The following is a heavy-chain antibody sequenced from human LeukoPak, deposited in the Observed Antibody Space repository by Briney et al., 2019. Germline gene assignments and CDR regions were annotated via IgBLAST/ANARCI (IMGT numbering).Heavy chain of an antibody. CDR3: ARNAGDY. CDR1: GGFISDFY. CDR2: IYISGNT. D-gene: IGHD1-1*01. Sequence: PWETLSLTCTVSGGFISDFYWSWIRQPAGKGLEWIGRIYISGNTNYNPSLKSRVTMSLDTSKNHFSLRLRSVTAADTAVYYCARNAGDYGGRGTVATVSS. J-gene: IGHJ4*02. V-gene: IGHV4-4*07.